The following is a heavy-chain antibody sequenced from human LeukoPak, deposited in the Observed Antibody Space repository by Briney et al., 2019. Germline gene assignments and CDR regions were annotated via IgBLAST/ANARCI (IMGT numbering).Heavy chain of an antibody. Sequence: GGSLRLSCAASGFTFSSYWMHWVRQAPGKGLVWVSRINTDGSGTSYADSVKGRFTISRDNAKNTLYLQMNSLRAEDTAVYYCARWEIRGTAHQLDYWGQGTLVTVSS. V-gene: IGHV3-74*01. D-gene: IGHD1-7*01. CDR3: ARWEIRGTAHQLDY. CDR1: GFTFSSYW. J-gene: IGHJ4*02. CDR2: INTDGSGT.